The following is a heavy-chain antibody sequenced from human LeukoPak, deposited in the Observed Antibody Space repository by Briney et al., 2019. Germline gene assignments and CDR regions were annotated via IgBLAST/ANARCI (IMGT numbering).Heavy chain of an antibody. CDR3: ARHQSGRRYDALDV. V-gene: IGHV5-51*01. CDR2: IYPGDSDT. Sequence: RESLKISCKTSGYSFTTYWIDGVRQMPGKGLEWMGIIYPGDSDTTYSPSFQGQVTISVDKSTSTAYLQWTSLKASDTAMYYCARHQSGRRYDALDVWGQGTMVTVSS. D-gene: IGHD3-3*01. J-gene: IGHJ3*01. CDR1: GYSFTTYW.